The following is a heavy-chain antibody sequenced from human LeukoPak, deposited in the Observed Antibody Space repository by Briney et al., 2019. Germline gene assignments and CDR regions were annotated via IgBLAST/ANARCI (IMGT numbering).Heavy chain of an antibody. D-gene: IGHD4-17*01. Sequence: GGSLRLSCAASGFTFSSYSMNWVRQAPGKGLEWVSSISSGSSYIYYADSVKGRFTISRDNAKNTLYLQMNSLRAEDTAVYYCARDPFYGDADLDSWGQGTLVTVSS. CDR2: ISSGSSYI. V-gene: IGHV3-21*01. J-gene: IGHJ4*02. CDR3: ARDPFYGDADLDS. CDR1: GFTFSSYS.